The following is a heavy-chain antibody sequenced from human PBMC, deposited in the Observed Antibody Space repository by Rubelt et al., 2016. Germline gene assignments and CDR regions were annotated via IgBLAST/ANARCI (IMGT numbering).Heavy chain of an antibody. J-gene: IGHJ4*02. V-gene: IGHV2-70*01. D-gene: IGHD1-1*01. Sequence: QVTLRESGPALVKPTQTLTLTFTFSGFSLSTSGMCVSWIRQPPGKALEWLALIDWDDDKYYNTSLRTRLTISKDTSKSLVVLTMTDMYPVDTATYYCARTQTETEPDYWGQGTLVTVSS. CDR3: ARTQTETEPDY. CDR1: GFSLSTSGMC. CDR2: IDWDDDK.